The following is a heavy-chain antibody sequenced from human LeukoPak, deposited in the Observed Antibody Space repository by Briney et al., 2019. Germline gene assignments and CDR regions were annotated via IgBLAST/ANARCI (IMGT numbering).Heavy chain of an antibody. J-gene: IGHJ4*02. Sequence: SQTLSLTCTVSGGSISSGDYYWSWIRQPPGKGLEWIGYIYYSGGTYYNPSLKSRVTISVDTSKNQFSLKLSSVTAADTAVYYCARVSGYYYDSSILHPAELDYWGQGTLVTVSS. CDR2: IYYSGGT. CDR3: ARVSGYYYDSSILHPAELDY. V-gene: IGHV4-30-4*01. CDR1: GGSISSGDYY. D-gene: IGHD3-22*01.